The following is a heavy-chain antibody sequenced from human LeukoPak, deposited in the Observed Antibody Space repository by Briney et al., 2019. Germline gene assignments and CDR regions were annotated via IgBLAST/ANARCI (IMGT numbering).Heavy chain of an antibody. J-gene: IGHJ4*02. Sequence: ASVKVSCKASGGTFSSYAISWVRQAPGQGLEWMGGIIPIFGTANYAQKFQGRVTITADKSTSTAYMELSSLRSEDTAVYYCAWGAAMAEYYFDYWGQGTLVTVSS. CDR1: GGTFSSYA. V-gene: IGHV1-69*06. D-gene: IGHD5-18*01. CDR2: IIPIFGTA. CDR3: AWGAAMAEYYFDY.